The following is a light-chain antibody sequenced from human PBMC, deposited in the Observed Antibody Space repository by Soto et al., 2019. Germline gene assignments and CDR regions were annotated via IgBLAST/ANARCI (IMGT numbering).Light chain of an antibody. Sequence: IVMTQSPDSLAVSLGERATVNCKSSQSVLYSSNNKNYLAWYQQKPGQPPKLLIYWASIRESGVPDRFSGSGSGTDFTLTISSLQAEDVAVYYCQQYYSTPLTFGGGTKVEIK. CDR3: QQYYSTPLT. J-gene: IGKJ4*01. CDR1: QSVLYSSNNKNY. V-gene: IGKV4-1*01. CDR2: WAS.